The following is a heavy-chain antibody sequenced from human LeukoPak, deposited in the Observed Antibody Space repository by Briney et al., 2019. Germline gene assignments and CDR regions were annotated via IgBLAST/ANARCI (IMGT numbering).Heavy chain of an antibody. D-gene: IGHD6-6*01. V-gene: IGHV1-69-2*01. CDR1: GYTLTDYY. Sequence: ATVKLSWKDYGYTLTDYYMHWVQQAPGKGLEWMGLVDPEDGETIYAEKFQGRVTIKADRCKEKVDMGLGSRSSEEKAAYSSATGVRSARAYWGQGTLVTVSS. CDR2: VDPEDGET. J-gene: IGHJ4*02. CDR3: ATGVRSARAY.